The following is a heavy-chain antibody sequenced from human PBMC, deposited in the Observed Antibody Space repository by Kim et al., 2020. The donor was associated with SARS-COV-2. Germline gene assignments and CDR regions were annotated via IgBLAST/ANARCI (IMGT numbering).Heavy chain of an antibody. V-gene: IGHV3-9*01. Sequence: DSVKGRFTISRDTAKTSQYLQMNSLRAEDTALYYCAKDIAAGTSPNYFDYWGQGTLVTVSS. CDR3: AKDIAAGTSPNYFDY. D-gene: IGHD6-13*01. J-gene: IGHJ4*02.